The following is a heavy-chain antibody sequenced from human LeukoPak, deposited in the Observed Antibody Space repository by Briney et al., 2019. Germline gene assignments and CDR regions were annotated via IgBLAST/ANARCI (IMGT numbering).Heavy chain of an antibody. J-gene: IGHJ6*03. V-gene: IGHV7-4-1*02. CDR2: INTNTGNP. D-gene: IGHD1-26*01. CDR1: GYTFTSYA. CDR3: ARDTRLGWELLHRYYYYYMDV. Sequence: ASVKVSCKASGYTFTSYAMNWVRQAPGQGLEWMGWINTNTGNPTYAQGFTGRFVFSLDTSVSTAYLQISSLKAEDTAVYYCARDTRLGWELLHRYYYYYMDVWGKGTTVTVSS.